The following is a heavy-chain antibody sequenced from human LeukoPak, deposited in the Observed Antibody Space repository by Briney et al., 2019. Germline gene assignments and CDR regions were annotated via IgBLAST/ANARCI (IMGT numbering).Heavy chain of an antibody. CDR1: GFTFSSYW. J-gene: IGHJ4*02. V-gene: IGHV3-74*01. CDR2: INTDGDSA. D-gene: IGHD6-13*01. Sequence: PGGSLRLSCAASGFTFSSYWKHWVRQAPGKGLVWVSHINTDGDSATYGDSAKGRFTISRDNAKNTLYLQMNSLRVEDTAVYYCARGTATTAGIDYWGQGTLVTVSS. CDR3: ARGTATTAGIDY.